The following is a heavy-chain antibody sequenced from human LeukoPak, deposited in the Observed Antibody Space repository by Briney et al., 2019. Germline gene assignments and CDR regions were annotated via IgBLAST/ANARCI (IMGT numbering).Heavy chain of an antibody. V-gene: IGHV3-23*01. D-gene: IGHD3-22*01. CDR1: GFTFSSYS. J-gene: IGHJ4*02. CDR3: AKDHVAGYYDNSGNYGLDF. Sequence: GGSLRLSCAASGFTFSSYSMNWVRQAPGKGLERVSGISGSGGTAYYADSVKGRFTISRDNSKNTLYLQMNSLRAEDTAVYYCAKDHVAGYYDNSGNYGLDFWGQGTLVTVSS. CDR2: ISGSGGTA.